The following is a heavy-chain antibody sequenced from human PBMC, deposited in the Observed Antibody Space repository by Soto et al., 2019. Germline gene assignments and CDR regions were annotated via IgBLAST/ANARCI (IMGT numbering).Heavy chain of an antibody. CDR1: GGTFSSYA. D-gene: IGHD6-19*01. Sequence: SVKVSCKASGGTFSSYAISWVRQAPGQGLEWMGGIIPIFGTANYAQKFQGRVTITADESTSTAYMELSSLRSEDTAVYYCARDSSGRGCFDPWGQGTLVTVSS. J-gene: IGHJ5*02. V-gene: IGHV1-69*13. CDR2: IIPIFGTA. CDR3: ARDSSGRGCFDP.